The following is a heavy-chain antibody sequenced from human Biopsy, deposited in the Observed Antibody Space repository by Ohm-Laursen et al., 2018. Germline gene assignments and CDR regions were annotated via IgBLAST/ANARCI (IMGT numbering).Heavy chain of an antibody. V-gene: IGHV4-39*01. J-gene: IGHJ5*02. CDR3: ARHPTGFWFDP. Sequence: SQTLSLTCTVSGGSISSSTTYYWAWLRQPPGKGLEWIGSIYNTETTFYNPSLKSRATISVDTSTNHFSLKVSSVTAADTALYFCARHPTGFWFDPWGHGTLVTVSS. CDR2: IYNTETT. CDR1: GGSISSSTTYY.